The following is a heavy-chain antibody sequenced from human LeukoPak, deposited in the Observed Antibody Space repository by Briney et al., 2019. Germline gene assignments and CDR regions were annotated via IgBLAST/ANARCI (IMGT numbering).Heavy chain of an antibody. CDR3: ARLWIPYYFDY. D-gene: IGHD5-18*01. CDR2: IYYSGST. V-gene: IGHV4-59*08. Sequence: SETLSLTCTVSGGSISSYYWSWIRQPPGKGLEWIGYIYYSGSTNYNPSLKSRVTISVDTSKNQFSLKLSPVTAADTAVYYCARLWIPYYFDYWGQGTLVTVSS. J-gene: IGHJ4*02. CDR1: GGSISSYY.